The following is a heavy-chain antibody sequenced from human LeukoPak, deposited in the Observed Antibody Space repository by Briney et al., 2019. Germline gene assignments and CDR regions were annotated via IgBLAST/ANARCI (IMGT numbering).Heavy chain of an antibody. Sequence: GGSLRLSCAASGFTFSSYWMSWVRQAPGKGLEWVANIKQDGCEKYYVDSVKGRFTISRDNAKNSLYLQMNSLRAEDTAVYYCAREYCTNGVCLFDYWGQGTLVTVSS. J-gene: IGHJ4*02. V-gene: IGHV3-7*01. CDR3: AREYCTNGVCLFDY. D-gene: IGHD2-8*01. CDR2: IKQDGCEK. CDR1: GFTFSSYW.